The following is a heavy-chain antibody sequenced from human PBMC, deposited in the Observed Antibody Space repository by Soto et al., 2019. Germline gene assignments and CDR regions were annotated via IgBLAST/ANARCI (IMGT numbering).Heavy chain of an antibody. V-gene: IGHV4-4*02. D-gene: IGHD1-7*01. J-gene: IGHJ4*02. CDR1: GGSFTSNNW. CDR2: IYRTGST. Sequence: SETLSLTCAVSGGSFTSNNWWTWVRQPPGQGLEWIGEIYRTGSTNYNPSLKSRVTISLDKSENRFSLKVTSLTAADTAVYYCASRDPGTSVDYWGQGTLVTVSS. CDR3: ASRDPGTSVDY.